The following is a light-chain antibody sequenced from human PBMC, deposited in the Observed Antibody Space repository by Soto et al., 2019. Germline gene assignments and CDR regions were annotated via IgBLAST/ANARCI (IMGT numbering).Light chain of an antibody. CDR2: GAS. CDR1: QSVSDNY. V-gene: IGKV3-20*01. Sequence: EIVLTQSPGTLSLSPGQSATLSCRASQSVSDNYLAWYQQKPGQAPKLLIYGASSRATGIPDRFSGSGSGTDFTLTIDRLEPEDFAVYYCQQYCCSPLTFGPGTKVDVK. CDR3: QQYCCSPLT. J-gene: IGKJ3*01.